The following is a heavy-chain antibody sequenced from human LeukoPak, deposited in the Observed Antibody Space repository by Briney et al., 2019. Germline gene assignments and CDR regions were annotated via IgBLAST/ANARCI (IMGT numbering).Heavy chain of an antibody. CDR3: ARAIGYYYDSSGPNWFDP. D-gene: IGHD3-22*01. CDR1: GGTFSSYA. Sequence: ASVKVSCKASGGTFSSYAISWVRQAPGQGLEWMGGIIPIFGTANYAQKFQGRVTITTDESTSTAYMELSSLRSEDTAVYYCARAIGYYYDSSGPNWFDPWGQGTLVTVSS. V-gene: IGHV1-69*05. J-gene: IGHJ5*02. CDR2: IIPIFGTA.